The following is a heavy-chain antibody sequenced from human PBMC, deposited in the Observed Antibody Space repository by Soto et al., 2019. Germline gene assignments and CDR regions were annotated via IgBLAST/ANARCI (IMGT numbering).Heavy chain of an antibody. CDR2: IIPIFGTA. V-gene: IGHV1-69*01. CDR1: GGTFSSYA. D-gene: IGHD2-15*01. Sequence: QVQLVQSGAEVKKPGSSVNVSCRASGGTFSSYAISWVRQAPGQGLEWMGGIIPIFGTANYAQKFQGRVTITADESTSTAYMELSSLRSEDTAVYYCARDRYCSGGSCYSDYFDYWGQGTLVTVSS. J-gene: IGHJ4*02. CDR3: ARDRYCSGGSCYSDYFDY.